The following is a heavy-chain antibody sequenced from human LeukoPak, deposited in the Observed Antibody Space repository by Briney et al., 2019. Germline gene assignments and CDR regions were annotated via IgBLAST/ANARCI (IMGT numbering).Heavy chain of an antibody. J-gene: IGHJ4*02. CDR2: IYTSGST. V-gene: IGHV4-61*02. CDR1: GGSISSGSYY. Sequence: PSETLSLTCTVSGGSISSGSYYWSWIRQPAGKGLEWIGRIYTSGSTNYNPSLKSRVTISVDTSKNQFSLKLSSVTAADTAVYYCARVVRYYYDSSFDYWGQGTLVTVSS. CDR3: ARVVRYYYDSSFDY. D-gene: IGHD3-22*01.